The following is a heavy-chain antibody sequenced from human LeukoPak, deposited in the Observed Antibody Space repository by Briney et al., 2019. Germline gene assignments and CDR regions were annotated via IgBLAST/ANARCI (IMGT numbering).Heavy chain of an antibody. CDR1: GYSISSGYF. Sequence: NPSETLSLTCTVSGYSISSGYFWGWIRQPPGKGLEWIGTIYNSGSTYYNASLESRVTISVDTSKNQFSLKLSSVTAADTAVYYCARAYSSSWYFNWFDPWGQGTLVTVSS. J-gene: IGHJ5*02. CDR2: IYNSGST. CDR3: ARAYSSSWYFNWFDP. D-gene: IGHD6-13*01. V-gene: IGHV4-38-2*02.